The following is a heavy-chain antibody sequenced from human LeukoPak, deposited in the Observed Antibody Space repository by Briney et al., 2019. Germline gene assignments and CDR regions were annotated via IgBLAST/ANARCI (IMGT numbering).Heavy chain of an antibody. CDR3: ARDGICSSTSCYTNWFDP. D-gene: IGHD2-2*02. J-gene: IGHJ5*02. V-gene: IGHV4-59*01. CDR1: GGSISSYY. CDR2: IYYSGST. Sequence: KPSETLSLTCTVSGGSISSYYWSWIRQPPGKGLEWIGYIYYSGSTNYNPSLKSRVTISVDTSKNQFSLKLSSVTAADTAVYYCARDGICSSTSCYTNWFDPWGQGTLVTVSS.